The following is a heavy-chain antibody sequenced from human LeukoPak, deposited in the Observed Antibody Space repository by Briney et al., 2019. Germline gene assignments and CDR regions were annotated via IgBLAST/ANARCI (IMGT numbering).Heavy chain of an antibody. J-gene: IGHJ5*02. CDR2: ISAYNGNT. CDR1: GYTFTSYG. CDR3: ARDRTYYDFWSGYYSVNWFDP. D-gene: IGHD3-3*01. V-gene: IGHV1-18*01. Sequence: ASVKVSCKASGYTFTSYGISWVRQAPGHGLEWMGWISAYNGNTNYAQKLQGRVTMTTDTSTSTAYMELRSLRSDDTAVYYCARDRTYYDFWSGYYSVNWFDPWGQGTLVTVSS.